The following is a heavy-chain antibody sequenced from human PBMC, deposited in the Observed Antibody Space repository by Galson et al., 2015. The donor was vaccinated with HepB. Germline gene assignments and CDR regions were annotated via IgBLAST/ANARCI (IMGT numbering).Heavy chain of an antibody. Sequence: SLRLSCAASGFSFNYFPMHWVRQAPGKGLEWVAVISYTGSYTGYADFGRGRFTISRDNSKNALYLQVTSLRVDDTALYYCVRPRGAGAGDYQNWYFDLWGRGTLVTVSS. CDR2: ISYTGSYT. J-gene: IGHJ2*01. D-gene: IGHD4-17*01. V-gene: IGHV3-30-3*01. CDR3: VRPRGAGAGDYQNWYFDL. CDR1: GFSFNYFP.